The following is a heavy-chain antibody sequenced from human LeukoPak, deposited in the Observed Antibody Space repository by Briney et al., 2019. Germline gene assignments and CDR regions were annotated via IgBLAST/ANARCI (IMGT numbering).Heavy chain of an antibody. CDR3: ARDQEAAAGD. CDR2: INPNSGGT. D-gene: IGHD6-13*01. J-gene: IGHJ4*02. CDR1: GYTFTAYY. Sequence: GASVKVSCKASGYTFTAYYLHWVQQAPGQGLEWMGWINPNSGGTNYAQKFQGRVTMTRDTSISTAYMELSRLRSDDTAVYYCARDQEAAAGDWGQGTLVTVSS. V-gene: IGHV1-2*02.